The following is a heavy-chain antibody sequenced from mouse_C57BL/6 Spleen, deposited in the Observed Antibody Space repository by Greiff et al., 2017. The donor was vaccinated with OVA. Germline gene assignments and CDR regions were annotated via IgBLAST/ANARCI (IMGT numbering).Heavy chain of an antibody. D-gene: IGHD1-1*01. CDR2: IYPGSGST. V-gene: IGHV1-55*01. J-gene: IGHJ4*01. CDR3: ATRTVVPSYYAMDY. CDR1: GYTFTSYW. Sequence: VQLQQSGAELVKPGASVKMSCKASGYTFTSYWITWVKQRPGQGLEWIGDIYPGSGSTNYNEKFKSKATLTVDTSSSTAYMQLSSLTSEDSAVYYCATRTVVPSYYAMDYWGQGTSVTVSS.